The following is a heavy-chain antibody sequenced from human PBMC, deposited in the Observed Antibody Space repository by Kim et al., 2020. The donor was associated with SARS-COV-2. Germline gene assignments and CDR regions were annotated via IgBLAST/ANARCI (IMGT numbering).Heavy chain of an antibody. CDR1: GFTFSSYW. D-gene: IGHD4-17*01. J-gene: IGHJ6*02. V-gene: IGHV3-7*03. CDR2: IKGDGSET. CDR3: ARAADYGDFFIYQYALDV. Sequence: GGSLRLSCAASGFTFSSYWMCWVRQAPGKGLEWVANIKGDGSETNYVDSVKGRFTISRDNTKNSLSMQMHSLRADDTAVYYCARAADYGDFFIYQYALDVWGQGTTVTVSS.